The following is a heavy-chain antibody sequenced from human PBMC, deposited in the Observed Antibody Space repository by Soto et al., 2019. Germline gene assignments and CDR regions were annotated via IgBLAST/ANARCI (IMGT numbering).Heavy chain of an antibody. CDR3: ARQTVTTDPDYFDY. J-gene: IGHJ4*02. D-gene: IGHD4-4*01. CDR1: GGSISSSSYY. Sequence: QLQLQESGPGLVKPSETLSLTCTVSGGSISSSSYYWGWIRQPPGKGLEWIGSIYYSGSTYYNPSLKSRVTISVDTSKNQFSLKLSSVTAADTAVYYCARQTVTTDPDYFDYWGQGTLVTVSS. V-gene: IGHV4-39*01. CDR2: IYYSGST.